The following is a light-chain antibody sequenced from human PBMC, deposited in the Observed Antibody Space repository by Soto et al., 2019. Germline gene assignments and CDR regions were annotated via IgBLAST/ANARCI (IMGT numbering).Light chain of an antibody. Sequence: ESVLTQSPGTLSLSPGERATLSCRASQSVSSNYLAWYQQKPGQAPRLLIYGASTRATGIPDRFSGSGSGTDFTLTIRRLEAEDFAVYYCQQFSSYPLTFGGGTKVDIK. CDR3: QQFSSYPLT. V-gene: IGKV3-20*01. CDR2: GAS. J-gene: IGKJ4*01. CDR1: QSVSSNY.